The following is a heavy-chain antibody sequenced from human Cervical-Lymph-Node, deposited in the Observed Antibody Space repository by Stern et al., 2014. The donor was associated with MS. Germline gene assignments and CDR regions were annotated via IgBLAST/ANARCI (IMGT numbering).Heavy chain of an antibody. CDR1: GGTFSSYA. D-gene: IGHD6-19*01. CDR2: IIPIFGTA. V-gene: IGHV1-69*06. Sequence: QVQLVQSGAEVKKPGSSVKVSCKASGGTFSSYAISWVRQAPGQGLEWMGGIIPIFGTANYSQKFQGRVTITADKSTSTAYMELSSLRSEDTAVYYCARGIAVAAVVVGAFDIWGQGTMVTVSS. CDR3: ARGIAVAAVVVGAFDI. J-gene: IGHJ3*02.